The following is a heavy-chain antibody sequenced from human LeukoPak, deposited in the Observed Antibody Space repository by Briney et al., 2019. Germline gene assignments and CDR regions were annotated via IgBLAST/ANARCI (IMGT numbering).Heavy chain of an antibody. Sequence: GGSLRLSCAASGFTFRSYTMNWVRQAPGKGLEWVSSISSNSAYLYYADSVRGRFTISRDNSKNTLYLQMNSLRAEDTAVYYCAKDPFDYGDGNWFDPWGQGTLVTVSS. V-gene: IGHV3-21*04. D-gene: IGHD4-17*01. CDR1: GFTFRSYT. CDR2: ISSNSAYL. J-gene: IGHJ5*02. CDR3: AKDPFDYGDGNWFDP.